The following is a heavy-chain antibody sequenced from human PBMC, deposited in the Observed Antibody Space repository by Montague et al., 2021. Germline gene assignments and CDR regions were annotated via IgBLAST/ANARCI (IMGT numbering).Heavy chain of an antibody. V-gene: IGHV4-4*02. CDR3: AVGSESAWELLHH. CDR1: GDSISSNYL. Sequence: SETLSLTCTVSGDSISSNYLWSWVRQPLGKVLEWIGEIYHGTTSYNPSLKSRLTVSMDTSKNQFSLTLSSVTAADTAIYYCAVGSESAWELLHHWGQGILVTVSS. D-gene: IGHD1-26*01. CDR2: IYHGTT. J-gene: IGHJ5*02.